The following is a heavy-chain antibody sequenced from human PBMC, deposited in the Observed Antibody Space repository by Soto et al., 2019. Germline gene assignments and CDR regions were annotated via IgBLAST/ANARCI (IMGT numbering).Heavy chain of an antibody. CDR1: GFTFSSNA. J-gene: IGHJ4*02. V-gene: IGHV3-23*01. CDR3: AKASGESYPGSRLFDS. CDR2: ITNTGGDT. D-gene: IGHD3-10*01. Sequence: EVQLLESGGGLVQPGGSLRLSCAASGFTFSSNAMSWVRQAPGKGLEWVSVITNTGGDTLYADSVKGRFTISRDNSKNTLYLQMNSLRADDTAIYYCAKASGESYPGSRLFDSWGQGTRVTVSS.